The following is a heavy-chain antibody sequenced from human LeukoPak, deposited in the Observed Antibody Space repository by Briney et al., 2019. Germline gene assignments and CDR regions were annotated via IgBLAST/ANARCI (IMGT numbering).Heavy chain of an antibody. CDR2: IIPIFGTA. Sequence: SVKVSCKASGGTFSSYAINWVRQAPGQGLEWMGGIIPIFGTANYAQKFQGRVTITADESTSTAYMELSSLRSEDTAVYYCARGGYVFRYLESWGQGTLVTVSS. CDR1: GGTFSSYA. CDR3: ARGGYVFRYLES. V-gene: IGHV1-69*13. J-gene: IGHJ4*02. D-gene: IGHD3-3*01.